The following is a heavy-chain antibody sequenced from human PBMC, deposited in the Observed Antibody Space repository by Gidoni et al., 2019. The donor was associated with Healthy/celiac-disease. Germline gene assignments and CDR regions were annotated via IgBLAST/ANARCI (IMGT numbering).Heavy chain of an antibody. Sequence: QLQLQESGPGLVKPSETLSLTCTVSGGSISSSSYYWGWIRQPPGKGLEWIGSIYYSGSTYYNPSLKSRVTISVDTSKNQFSLKLSSVTAADTAVYYCAREWRWFGELGFDPWGQGTLVTVSS. J-gene: IGHJ5*02. CDR3: AREWRWFGELGFDP. CDR2: IYYSGST. CDR1: GGSISSSSYY. D-gene: IGHD3-10*01. V-gene: IGHV4-39*02.